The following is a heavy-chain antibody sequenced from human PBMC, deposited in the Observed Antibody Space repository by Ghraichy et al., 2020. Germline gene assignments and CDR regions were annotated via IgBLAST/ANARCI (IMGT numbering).Heavy chain of an antibody. CDR3: ARDLGPIWGGYNRGGRDY. J-gene: IGHJ4*02. Sequence: ASVKVSCKASGYTFTSYGISWVRQAPGQGLEWMGWISAYNGNTNYAQKLQGRVTMTTDTSTSTAYMELRSLRSDDTAVYYCARDLGPIWGGYNRGGRDYWGQGTLVTVSS. V-gene: IGHV1-18*01. CDR2: ISAYNGNT. CDR1: GYTFTSYG. D-gene: IGHD5-24*01.